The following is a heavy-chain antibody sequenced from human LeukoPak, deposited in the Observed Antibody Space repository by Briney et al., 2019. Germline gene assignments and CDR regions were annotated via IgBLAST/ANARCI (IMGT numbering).Heavy chain of an antibody. D-gene: IGHD3/OR15-3a*01. CDR3: ARDQDWAFDY. J-gene: IGHJ4*02. Sequence: RAGTSLGLSCAASGFTFSTYAVHWVRQAPGKGLEWVSYISSSGSTIYYADSVKGRFATSRDNAKNSLYLQINSVGAEDTAVYYCARDQDWAFDYWGQGTLVTVSS. CDR1: GFTFSTYA. CDR2: ISSSGSTI. V-gene: IGHV3-48*03.